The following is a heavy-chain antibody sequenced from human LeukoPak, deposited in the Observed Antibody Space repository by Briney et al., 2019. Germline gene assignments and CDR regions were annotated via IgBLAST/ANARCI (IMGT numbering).Heavy chain of an antibody. CDR1: GGSISSYY. CDR3: ARHLIAYDY. CDR2: IYYSGST. D-gene: IGHD3-16*02. J-gene: IGHJ4*02. V-gene: IGHV4-59*08. Sequence: TSETLSLTCTVSGGSISSYYWSWIRQPPGKGLEWIGYIYYSGSTNYNPSLKSRVTISVDTSKNQFSLKLSSVTAADTAVYYCARHLIAYDYWGQGTLVTVSS.